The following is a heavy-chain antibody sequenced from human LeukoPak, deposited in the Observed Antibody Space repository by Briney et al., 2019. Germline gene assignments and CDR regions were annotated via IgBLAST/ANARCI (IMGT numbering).Heavy chain of an antibody. V-gene: IGHV4-4*02. CDR2: IYHSGST. J-gene: IGHJ4*02. Sequence: SETLSLTCAVSGGSISSSNWWSWVRQPPGKGLEWMGEIYHSGSTNYNPSLKSRVTISVDKTKNQFSLKRSSVTAEHTALHYCAGGIAAAELFDYWGQGTLVTVSS. CDR1: GGSISSSNW. CDR3: AGGIAAAELFDY. D-gene: IGHD6-13*01.